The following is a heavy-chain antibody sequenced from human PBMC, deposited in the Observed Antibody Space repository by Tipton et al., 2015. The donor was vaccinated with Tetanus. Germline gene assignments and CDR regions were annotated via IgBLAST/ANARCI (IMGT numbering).Heavy chain of an antibody. CDR3: ARIGWLQQNKPAFDI. J-gene: IGHJ3*02. CDR2: IPHSGSA. D-gene: IGHD5-24*01. CDR1: GGSINDYY. Sequence: LRLSCTVSGGSINDYYWGWIRQPPGMGLEWISHIPHSGSASYNPSLKSRVTISLDTSKNQFSLKLSSVTAADTAVYYCARIGWLQQNKPAFDIWGQGTVVTVSS. V-gene: IGHV4-59*01.